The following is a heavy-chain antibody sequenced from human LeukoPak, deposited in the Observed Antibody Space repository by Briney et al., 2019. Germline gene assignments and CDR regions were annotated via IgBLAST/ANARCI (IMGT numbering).Heavy chain of an antibody. J-gene: IGHJ6*03. D-gene: IGHD6-13*01. CDR3: ARDSSSWYYYYMDV. CDR2: ISSSSSYI. V-gene: IGHV3-21*01. Sequence: GWSLTLSCVASGFTFSSYSMNWVRQAPGKELEWVSSISSSSSYIYYADSVKGRFTISRDNAKNSLYLQMNSLRAEDTAVYYCARDSSSWYYYYMDVWGKGTTVTVSS. CDR1: GFTFSSYS.